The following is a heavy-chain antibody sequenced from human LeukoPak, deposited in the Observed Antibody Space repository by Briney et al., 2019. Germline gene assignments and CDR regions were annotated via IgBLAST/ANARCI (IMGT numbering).Heavy chain of an antibody. CDR1: GGSFSGYY. CDR3: ARLTIFGVVIARFDY. V-gene: IGHV4-34*01. CDR2: INHSGST. J-gene: IGHJ4*02. Sequence: SETLSLTCAVYGGSFSGYYWSWIRQPPGKGLEWIGEINHSGSTNYNPSLKSLVTISVDTSKNQFSLKLSSVTAADTAVYYCARLTIFGVVIARFDYWGQGTLVTVSS. D-gene: IGHD3-3*01.